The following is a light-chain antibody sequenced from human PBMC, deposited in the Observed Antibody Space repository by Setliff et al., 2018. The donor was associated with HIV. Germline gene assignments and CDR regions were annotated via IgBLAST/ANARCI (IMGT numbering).Light chain of an antibody. CDR1: TSDIGAFNF. V-gene: IGLV2-14*01. Sequence: QSALTQPASVSGPPGQSITISCTGTTSDIGAFNFVSWYQQHPGKAPKLIIYEVNYRPSGVSTRFSGSKSGNTASLTISGLQAEDEADYYCNSYRSRSTYVFGTGTKVIVL. J-gene: IGLJ1*01. CDR3: NSYRSRSTYV. CDR2: EVN.